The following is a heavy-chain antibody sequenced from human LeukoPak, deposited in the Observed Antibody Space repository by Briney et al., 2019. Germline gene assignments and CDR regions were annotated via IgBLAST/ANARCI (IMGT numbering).Heavy chain of an antibody. J-gene: IGHJ4*02. CDR1: GFTFSSYA. CDR3: AKGFYDSSGYPEVGVDY. CDR2: ISGSGGST. Sequence: GASLRLSCAASGFTFSSYAMSWVRQAPGKGLEWVSSISGSGGSTYYADSVKGRFTISRDNSKNTPYLQMNSLRAEDTAVYYCAKGFYDSSGYPEVGVDYWGQGTLVTVSS. V-gene: IGHV3-23*01. D-gene: IGHD3-22*01.